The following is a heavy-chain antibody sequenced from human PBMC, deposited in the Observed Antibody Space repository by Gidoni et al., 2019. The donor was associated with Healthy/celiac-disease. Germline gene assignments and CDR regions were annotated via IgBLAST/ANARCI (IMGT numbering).Heavy chain of an antibody. CDR2: INHSGST. Sequence: QVQLQQWGAGLLKPSETLPLTCAVYGWSFSGYYWSWIRQPPGKGLEWIGEINHSGSTNYNPSLNVRVTISVDTSKNQFSLKLSSVTVADTAVYYCAREPLRFTHKQAGMDVLGQGTTVTVSS. J-gene: IGHJ6*02. D-gene: IGHD3-10*01. CDR1: GWSFSGYY. CDR3: AREPLRFTHKQAGMDV. V-gene: IGHV4-34*01.